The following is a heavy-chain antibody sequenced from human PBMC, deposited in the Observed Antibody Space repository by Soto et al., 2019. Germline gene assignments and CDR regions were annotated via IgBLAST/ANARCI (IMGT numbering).Heavy chain of an antibody. D-gene: IGHD5-18*01. J-gene: IGHJ4*02. CDR3: ARDRRENTARVEPFDL. Sequence: QVQLVESGGGVVQPGKSLRLSCAASGFTFSTYGMHWVRQAPGKGLEWVAVIWYDGSNKYYADSVEGRFTVSRDNSNNPGSLQINSLTAEDTARGHCARDRRENTARVEPFDLGGLGTVVTVSS. CDR2: IWYDGSNK. CDR1: GFTFSTYG. V-gene: IGHV3-33*01.